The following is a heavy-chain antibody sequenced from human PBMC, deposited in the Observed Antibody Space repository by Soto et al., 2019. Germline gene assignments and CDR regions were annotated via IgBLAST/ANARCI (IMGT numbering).Heavy chain of an antibody. CDR1: GGSISSGGYS. CDR3: ARRYGYAFDI. D-gene: IGHD4-17*01. CDR2: IYYSGST. Sequence: SETLSLTCPVSGGSISSGGYSWTWIRQHPGKGLEWIGYIYYSGSTYYKPSLKSRVTISVDTSKNQFSLKLSSVTAADTAVYYCARRYGYAFDIWGQGTMVTVSS. J-gene: IGHJ3*02. V-gene: IGHV4-31*03.